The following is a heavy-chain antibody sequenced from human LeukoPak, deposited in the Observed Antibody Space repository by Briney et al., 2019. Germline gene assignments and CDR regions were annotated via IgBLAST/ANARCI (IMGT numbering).Heavy chain of an antibody. D-gene: IGHD1-26*01. V-gene: IGHV1-3*01. CDR1: GYTFTSYA. CDR3: ARSEWELPDAFDI. Sequence: ASVKVSCKASGYTFTSYAMHWVRQAPGQRLEWMGWINAGNGNTKYSQKFQGRVTITRDTSASTAYMELSSLRSEDTAVYYCARSEWELPDAFDIWGQGTMVTVSS. CDR2: INAGNGNT. J-gene: IGHJ3*02.